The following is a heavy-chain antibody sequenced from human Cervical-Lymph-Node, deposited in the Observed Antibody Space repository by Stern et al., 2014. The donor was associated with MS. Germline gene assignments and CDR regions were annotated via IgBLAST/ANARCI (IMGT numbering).Heavy chain of an antibody. CDR2: IWYDGNKK. V-gene: IGHV3-33*01. CDR3: ARGNWNYEGMGY. CDR1: GFTFSNCG. Sequence: QVQLVQSGGGVVQPGRSLRLSCAASGFTFSNCGMHWVRQAPGKGLEWLAVIWYDGNKKYYADSVKGRFTISRDNSKNTLFLQMSSLTAEDTALYYCARGNWNYEGMGYWGQGTMVTVSS. J-gene: IGHJ4*02. D-gene: IGHD1-7*01.